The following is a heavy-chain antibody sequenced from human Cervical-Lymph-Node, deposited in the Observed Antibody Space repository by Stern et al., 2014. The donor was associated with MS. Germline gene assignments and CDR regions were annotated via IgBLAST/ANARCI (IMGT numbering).Heavy chain of an antibody. D-gene: IGHD6-19*01. J-gene: IGHJ6*02. CDR2: ISWNSGSM. CDR1: RFNFDDYA. CDR3: AKDISSGRWEAQYYYGMDV. Sequence: EVHLVESGGGLVQPGRSLRLSCAGSRFNFDDYAMHWVRQAPGRGLEWVSSISWNSGSMEYADSVKVRFTISRDNAKNSLYLQMDSLRVEDTAIYYCAKDISSGRWEAQYYYGMDVWGQGTTVTVSS. V-gene: IGHV3-9*01.